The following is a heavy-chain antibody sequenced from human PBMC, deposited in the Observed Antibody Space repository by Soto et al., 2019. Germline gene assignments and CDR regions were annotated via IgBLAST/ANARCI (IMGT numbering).Heavy chain of an antibody. CDR1: GFTFSSYA. Sequence: PGGSLRLSCAASGFTFSSYAMSWVRQAPGKGPEWVSAISGSGGSTYYADSVKGRFTISRDNSKNTLYLQMNSLRAEDTAVYYCAKGTQELPQYYYYYMDVWGKGTTVTVSS. D-gene: IGHD1-7*01. CDR2: ISGSGGST. CDR3: AKGTQELPQYYYYYMDV. J-gene: IGHJ6*03. V-gene: IGHV3-23*01.